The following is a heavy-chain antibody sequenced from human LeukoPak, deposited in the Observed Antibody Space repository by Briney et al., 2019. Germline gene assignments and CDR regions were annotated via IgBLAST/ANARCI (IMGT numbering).Heavy chain of an antibody. CDR3: ARIYGSGSYYFDY. CDR1: GGSISSYY. CDR2: IYYSGST. Sequence: SETLSLTCTVSGGSISSYYWSWIRQPPGKGLEWIGYIYYSGSTNYNPSLKSRVTISVDTSKNQFSLKLSPVTAADTAVYYCARIYGSGSYYFDYWGQGTLVTVSS. V-gene: IGHV4-59*01. J-gene: IGHJ4*02. D-gene: IGHD3-10*01.